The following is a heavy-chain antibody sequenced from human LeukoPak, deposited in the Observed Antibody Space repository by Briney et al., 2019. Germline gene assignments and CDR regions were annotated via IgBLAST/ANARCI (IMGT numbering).Heavy chain of an antibody. CDR2: IYYSGGT. V-gene: IGHV4-39*01. D-gene: IGHD1-26*01. J-gene: IGHJ4*02. CDR3: ARHGGASYLYYFDH. CDR1: GGSISNSNYY. Sequence: TSETLSLTCTVSGGSISNSNYYWGWIRQPPGRGLEWIGSIYYSGGTYYNPSLKSRVTISVDTSKNQFSLNLSSVTAADTAVYYCARHGGASYLYYFDHWGQGTLVTVSS.